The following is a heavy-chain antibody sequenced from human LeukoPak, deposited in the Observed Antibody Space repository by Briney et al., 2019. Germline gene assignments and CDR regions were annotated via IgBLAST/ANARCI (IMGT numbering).Heavy chain of an antibody. CDR3: ARDPNPTSPHGAHGAFDI. Sequence: GGSLRLSCAASGFTFSSYWMSWVRQAPGKGLEWVSVIYSDGTTYNADSVKGRFTISRDNSKNTLYLQMNSLRAEDTAVYYCARDPNPTSPHGAHGAFDIWGQGTMVTVSS. CDR2: IYSDGTT. D-gene: IGHD1-14*01. CDR1: GFTFSSYW. J-gene: IGHJ3*02. V-gene: IGHV3-53*01.